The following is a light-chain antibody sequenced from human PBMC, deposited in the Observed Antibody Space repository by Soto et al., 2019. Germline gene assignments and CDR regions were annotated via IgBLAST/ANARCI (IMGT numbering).Light chain of an antibody. J-gene: IGKJ1*01. CDR3: QNYNSAPWT. V-gene: IGKV1-27*01. CDR2: AAS. Sequence: DIQMTQSPSSLYASVGDRVTITCRASRDITDYLAWYQQKSGQVPKLLIYAASTLPSGVPSRFTASGSGTDFTLTITGLQSYDFATYYCQNYNSAPWTFGQGTKVEF. CDR1: RDITDY.